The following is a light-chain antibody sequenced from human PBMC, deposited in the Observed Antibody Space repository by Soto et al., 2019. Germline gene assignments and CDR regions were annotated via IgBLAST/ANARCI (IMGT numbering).Light chain of an antibody. CDR1: QSVSSN. J-gene: IGKJ4*01. CDR2: GAS. Sequence: EIVMTQSPATLSVSPGERATLSCRASQSVSSNLAWYQQKPGQAPRLLIYGASTRATGIPARFSGSGSGTEFTLTISSLQSEDFATYYCQQLKTYPPAFGGGTKVEVK. CDR3: QQLKTYPPA. V-gene: IGKV3-15*01.